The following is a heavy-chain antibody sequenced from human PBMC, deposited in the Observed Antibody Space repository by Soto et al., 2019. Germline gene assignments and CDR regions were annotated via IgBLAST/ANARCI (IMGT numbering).Heavy chain of an antibody. J-gene: IGHJ6*02. CDR2: TYYRSRWYS. CDR1: GDSVSSSSVA. D-gene: IGHD2-15*01. Sequence: PSQTLSLTCVISGDSVSSSSVAWNWVRQSPSRGLEWLGRTYYRSRWYSDFAVSVRGRIAINADTSKNQFSLQLNSVTPEDTAVYFCARSEEDSDYYYYGLDVWGQGTTVTVSS. V-gene: IGHV6-1*01. CDR3: ARSEEDSDYYYYGLDV.